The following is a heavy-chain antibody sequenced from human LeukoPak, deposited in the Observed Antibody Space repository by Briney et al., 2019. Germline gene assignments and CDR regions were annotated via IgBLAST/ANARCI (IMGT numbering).Heavy chain of an antibody. J-gene: IGHJ5*02. CDR1: GGTFSSYA. CDR3: ARGFWSGYVYWFDP. D-gene: IGHD3-3*01. V-gene: IGHV1-69*04. Sequence: SVKVSCKASGGTFSSYAISWVRQAPGQGLEWMGRIIPILGIANYAQKFQGRVTITADESTSTAYMELSSLRSEDTAVYYCARGFWSGYVYWFDPWGQGTLVTVSS. CDR2: IIPILGIA.